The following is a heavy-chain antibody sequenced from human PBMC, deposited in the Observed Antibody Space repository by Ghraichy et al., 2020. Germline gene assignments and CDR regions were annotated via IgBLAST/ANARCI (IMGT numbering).Heavy chain of an antibody. Sequence: GGSLRLSCAASGFAVSSNYMSWVRQAPGKGLEWVSVIYSGGSAYYADSVKGRFIISRDNSKNTLSLQMNSLRVEDTAVYYCARAPKTMTTVVTPLWGQGTLVTVSS. V-gene: IGHV3-66*01. CDR2: IYSGGSA. D-gene: IGHD4-23*01. J-gene: IGHJ4*02. CDR1: GFAVSSNY. CDR3: ARAPKTMTTVVTPL.